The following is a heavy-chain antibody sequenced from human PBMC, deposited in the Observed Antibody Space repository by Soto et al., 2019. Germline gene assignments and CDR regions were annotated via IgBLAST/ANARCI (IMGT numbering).Heavy chain of an antibody. CDR1: GDSIKNYF. CDR3: ARDPGYCTNGVCPIFDF. Sequence: ASETLSLTCTVSGDSIKNYFWSWVRQPQGKGLEWIGHFYHSGTTNYSPALKSRVTISIDQSKNQFSLRLNSVTAADTAVYFCARDPGYCTNGVCPIFDFWGQGIPVTVSS. D-gene: IGHD2-8*01. J-gene: IGHJ4*02. V-gene: IGHV4-59*01. CDR2: FYHSGTT.